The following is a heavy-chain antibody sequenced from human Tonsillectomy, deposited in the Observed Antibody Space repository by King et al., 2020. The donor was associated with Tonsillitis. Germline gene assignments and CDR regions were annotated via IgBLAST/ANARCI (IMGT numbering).Heavy chain of an antibody. CDR2: IYPGDSDT. Sequence: VQLVESGAEVKKPGESLKISCKGSGYSFTTYWIGWVRQMPGKGLEWIGIIYPGDSDTRYSPSFQGQVTISADKSISAAYLQWRSLKASDTAMYYCARLGTVTKDYYYYGMDVWGQGTTVTVSS. CDR3: ARLGTVTKDYYYYGMDV. D-gene: IGHD4-17*01. CDR1: GYSFTTYW. V-gene: IGHV5-51*01. J-gene: IGHJ6*02.